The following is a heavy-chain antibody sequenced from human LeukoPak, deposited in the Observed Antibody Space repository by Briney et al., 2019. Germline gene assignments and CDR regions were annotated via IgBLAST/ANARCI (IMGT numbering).Heavy chain of an antibody. CDR1: GYSLTSYW. J-gene: IGHJ3*02. D-gene: IGHD2-15*01. CDR3: ARCESGGSCLGAFDI. CDR2: IYPGDSDI. V-gene: IGHV5-51*01. Sequence: GESLTIYCTGSGYSLTSYWIGWVRQMPGKGLDWMGIIYPGDSDIRYSPSFQGQVTISADKSISNAYLQWSSLKASDTAMYYCARCESGGSCLGAFDIWGQGTMVTVSS.